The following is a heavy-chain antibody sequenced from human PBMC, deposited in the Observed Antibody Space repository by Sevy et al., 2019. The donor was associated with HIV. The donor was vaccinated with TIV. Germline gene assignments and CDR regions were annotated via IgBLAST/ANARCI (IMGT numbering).Heavy chain of an antibody. J-gene: IGHJ6*02. Sequence: ASVKVSCKAAGYSFTNFDINCVRQATGQGLEWMGWMNPNNGNTHYAQKFQGRVTMTRSSSANTAYMELSSLTSEDTAIYYCARARLDYEFWSGSYFSRAPWGYKYYAMDVWGQRTTVTVSS. CDR2: MNPNNGNT. CDR1: GYSFTNFD. CDR3: ARARLDYEFWSGSYFSRAPWGYKYYAMDV. D-gene: IGHD3-3*01. V-gene: IGHV1-8*01.